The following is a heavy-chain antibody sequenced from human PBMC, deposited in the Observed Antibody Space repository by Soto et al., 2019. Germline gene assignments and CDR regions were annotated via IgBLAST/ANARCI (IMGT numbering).Heavy chain of an antibody. D-gene: IGHD6-6*01. Sequence: PWGSLRLSCVASGFTFSYYGMHWVRQAPGKGLEWVALIRSDGSNKYYADSVKGRFTISRDNSKNTLNLQMNSLRAEDTAVYYCARDLSIYGYYYGMDVWGRGTTVTVSS. CDR2: IRSDGSNK. J-gene: IGHJ6*02. CDR3: ARDLSIYGYYYGMDV. V-gene: IGHV3-33*01. CDR1: GFTFSYYG.